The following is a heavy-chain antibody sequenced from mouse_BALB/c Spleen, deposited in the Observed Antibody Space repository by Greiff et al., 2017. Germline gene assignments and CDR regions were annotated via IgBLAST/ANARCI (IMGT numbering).Heavy chain of an antibody. D-gene: IGHD1-2*01. CDR2: ISSGGSYT. J-gene: IGHJ2*01. CDR3: ARPITTAHFDY. CDR1: GFTFSSYG. Sequence: EVKLMESGGDLVKPGGSLKLSCAASGFTFSSYGMSWVRQTPDKRLEWVATISSGGSYTYYPDSVKGRFTISRDNAKNTLYLQMSSLKSEDTAMYYCARPITTAHFDYWGQGTTLTVSS. V-gene: IGHV5-6*01.